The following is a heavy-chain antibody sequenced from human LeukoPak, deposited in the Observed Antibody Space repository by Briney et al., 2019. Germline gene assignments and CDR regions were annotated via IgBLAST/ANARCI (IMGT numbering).Heavy chain of an antibody. J-gene: IGHJ4*02. Sequence: SETLSLTCTVSGGSISSGGYYWSWIRQPPGKGLEWIGYIYHSGSTYYNPSLKSRVTISVDGSKNQFSLKLSSVTAADTAVYYCARVYGDYVGDWGQGTLVTVSS. D-gene: IGHD4-17*01. CDR3: ARVYGDYVGD. CDR1: GGSISSGGYY. CDR2: IYHSGST. V-gene: IGHV4-30-2*01.